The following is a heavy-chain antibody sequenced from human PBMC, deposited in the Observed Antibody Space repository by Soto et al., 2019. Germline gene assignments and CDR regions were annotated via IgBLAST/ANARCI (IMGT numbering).Heavy chain of an antibody. J-gene: IGHJ4*02. CDR1: GGSISSGGYY. CDR2: ISYSGTT. D-gene: IGHD2-2*02. CDR3: ARHHCTSTSCFTGYFDY. Sequence: SETLSLTCSVSGGSISSGGYYWSWIRQHPGTGLAWIGYISYSGTTYYNPSLRSRLIISVDTSKNQFSLKLSSVTAADTAVYYCARHHCTSTSCFTGYFDYWAPGTLVTVS. V-gene: IGHV4-31*03.